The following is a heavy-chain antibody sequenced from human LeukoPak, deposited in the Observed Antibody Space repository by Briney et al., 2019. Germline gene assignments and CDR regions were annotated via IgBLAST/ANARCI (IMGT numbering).Heavy chain of an antibody. J-gene: IGHJ4*02. CDR1: GFSFISYG. CDR2: ISDDGRRK. CDR3: AKRPSDYGDYVSYFGY. D-gene: IGHD4-17*01. V-gene: IGHV3-30*18. Sequence: GGSLRLSCAASGFSFISYGMHWVRQAPGKGLEWVGVISDDGRRKDYADSVKGRFTISRDNSKDTLYLQMNSLRAEDTAVYYCAKRPSDYGDYVSYFGYWGQGTLVTVSS.